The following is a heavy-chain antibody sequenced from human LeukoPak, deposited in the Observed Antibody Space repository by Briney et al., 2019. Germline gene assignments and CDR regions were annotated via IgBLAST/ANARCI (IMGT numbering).Heavy chain of an antibody. CDR3: ARTNPDWYFDL. CDR2: IYYSGST. CDR1: GGSVTSTNW. V-gene: IGHV4-4*02. Sequence: KTSETLSLTCDVSGGSVTSTNWWTWVRQPPGKGLEWIGFIYYSGSTSYNPSLKSRLTIPVDTSRNQFSLKLSSVTAADTAVYFCARTNPDWYFDLWGRGTLVTVSS. J-gene: IGHJ2*01. D-gene: IGHD1-14*01.